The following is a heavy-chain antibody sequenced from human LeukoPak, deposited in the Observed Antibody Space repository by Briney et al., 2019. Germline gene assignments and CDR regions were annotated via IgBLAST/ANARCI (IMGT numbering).Heavy chain of an antibody. D-gene: IGHD6-13*01. Sequence: ASVKVSCKASGYTFTGYYMHWVRQAPGQGLEWMGWINPNSGGTNYAQKFQGRVTMTRDTSTSTVYMELSSLRSEDTAVYYCARVGSSSWYSHLDYWGQETLVTVSS. V-gene: IGHV1-2*02. CDR2: INPNSGGT. CDR1: GYTFTGYY. J-gene: IGHJ4*02. CDR3: ARVGSSSWYSHLDY.